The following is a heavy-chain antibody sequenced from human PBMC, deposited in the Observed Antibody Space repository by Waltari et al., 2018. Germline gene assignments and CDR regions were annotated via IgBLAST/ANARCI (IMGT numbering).Heavy chain of an antibody. D-gene: IGHD6-19*01. CDR3: MAGPAGWYFDY. V-gene: IGHV4-39*07. Sequence: QLQLQESGPGLVKPSETLSLTCTVSGGSISSSSYYWGWIRQPPGKGLAWIGSIYYSGSTYYNPSLKSRVTISVDTSKNQFSLKLSSVTAADTAVYYCMAGPAGWYFDYWGQGTLVTVSS. CDR1: GGSISSSSYY. CDR2: IYYSGST. J-gene: IGHJ4*02.